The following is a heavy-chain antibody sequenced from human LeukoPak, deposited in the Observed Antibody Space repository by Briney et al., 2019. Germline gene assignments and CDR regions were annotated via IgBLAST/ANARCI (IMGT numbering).Heavy chain of an antibody. D-gene: IGHD3-3*01. Sequence: GGSLRLSCAASGFTFSSYSMNWVRQAPGKWLEWVSSISSSSSYIYYADSVKGRFTISRDNAKNSLYLQMNSLRAEDTAVYYCAREDYDFWRGYCPWGQGTLVTVSS. CDR3: AREDYDFWRGYCP. J-gene: IGHJ5*02. V-gene: IGHV3-21*01. CDR1: GFTFSSYS. CDR2: ISSSSSYI.